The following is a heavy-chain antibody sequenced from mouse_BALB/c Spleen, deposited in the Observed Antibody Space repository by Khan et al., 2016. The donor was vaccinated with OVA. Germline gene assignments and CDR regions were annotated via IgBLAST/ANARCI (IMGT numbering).Heavy chain of an antibody. J-gene: IGHJ4*01. CDR1: GFTFTNYG. Sequence: QIQLVQSGPELKKPGETVQISCKASGFTFTNYGMKWVKQAPGKGLKWMGWINTYTGEPTFADDFKGRFAFSLKTSVSTAYLQINSLKNEDTATYFCARVGYNGTMDCWGQGTSVTVSS. CDR2: INTYTGEP. CDR3: ARVGYNGTMDC. D-gene: IGHD2-14*01. V-gene: IGHV9-3-1*01.